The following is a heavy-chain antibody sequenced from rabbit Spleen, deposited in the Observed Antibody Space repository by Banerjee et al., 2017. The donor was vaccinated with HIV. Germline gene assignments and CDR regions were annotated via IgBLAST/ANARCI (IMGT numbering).Heavy chain of an antibody. V-gene: IGHV1S45*01. CDR1: GVSLNDKDV. D-gene: IGHD8-1*01. J-gene: IGHJ4*01. CDR2: INIVTGKS. Sequence: QEQLKESGGGLVKPEGSLTLTCKASGVSLNDKDVMCWVRQAPGKGLEWIACINIVTGKSVYANWAEGRFIMSRTSSTTVTLQMTTLTGADTATYFCARRHADAGSTYYTDYYWKWWGQGTLVTV. CDR3: ARRHADAGSTYYTDYYWKW.